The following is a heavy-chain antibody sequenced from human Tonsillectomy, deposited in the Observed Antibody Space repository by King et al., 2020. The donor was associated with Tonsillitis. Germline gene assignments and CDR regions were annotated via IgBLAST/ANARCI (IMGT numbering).Heavy chain of an antibody. CDR1: GFTFSNAW. CDR2: VKTNIEGGTI. Sequence: VQLVESGGGLVKPGGSLRLSCAASGFTFSNAWMSWVRQAPGKGLEWVGRVKTNIEGGTIDYAAPVKGRFSISRDDSKNTLYLQMNSLKTEDTGVYYCATGSSSLYGFWGQGTLVIVSS. V-gene: IGHV3-15*01. J-gene: IGHJ4*02. D-gene: IGHD2-2*01. CDR3: ATGSSSLYGF.